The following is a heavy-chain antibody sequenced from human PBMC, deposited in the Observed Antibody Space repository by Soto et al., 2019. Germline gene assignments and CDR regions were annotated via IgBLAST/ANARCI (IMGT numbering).Heavy chain of an antibody. J-gene: IGHJ3*02. Sequence: QVQLQESGPGLVKPSQTLSLTCTVSGGSISSGGYYWRWIRQHPGKGLEWIGYIYYSASTYYNPSLNSRVTISVDTSKNQFSLKQSSVTAEDTAVYYCARVVGIRVVAFDIWGQGTMVTVSS. V-gene: IGHV4-31*03. CDR3: ARVVGIRVVAFDI. CDR2: IYYSAST. CDR1: GGSISSGGYY. D-gene: IGHD3-22*01.